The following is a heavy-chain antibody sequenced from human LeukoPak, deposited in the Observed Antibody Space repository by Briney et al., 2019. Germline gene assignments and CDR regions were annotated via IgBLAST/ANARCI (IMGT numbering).Heavy chain of an antibody. V-gene: IGHV4-59*01. J-gene: IGHJ5*02. Sequence: SETLSLTCTVYGGSISSYYWSWIRQPPGKGLEWIGYIYYSGSTNYNPSLKSRVTISVDTSKNQFSLKLSSVTAADTAVYYCARDLYSSGWYNWFDPWGQGTLVTVSS. D-gene: IGHD6-19*01. CDR2: IYYSGST. CDR3: ARDLYSSGWYNWFDP. CDR1: GGSISSYY.